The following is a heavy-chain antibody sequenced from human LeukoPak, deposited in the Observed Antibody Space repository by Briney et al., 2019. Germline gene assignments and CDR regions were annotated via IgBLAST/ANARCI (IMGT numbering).Heavy chain of an antibody. J-gene: IGHJ3*02. CDR3: ARDAHIIAVASDAFDI. CDR2: INPSGGST. D-gene: IGHD6-19*01. Sequence: GASVKVSCKASGYTFTSYYMHWVRQAPGQGLEWMGIINPSGGSTSYAQKFQGRVTMTRDTSTSTVYMELSSLRSEDTAVYYCARDAHIIAVASDAFDIWGQGTMVTVSS. V-gene: IGHV1-46*01. CDR1: GYTFTSYY.